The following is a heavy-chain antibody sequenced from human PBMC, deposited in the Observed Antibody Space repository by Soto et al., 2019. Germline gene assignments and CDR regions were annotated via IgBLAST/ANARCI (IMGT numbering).Heavy chain of an antibody. D-gene: IGHD2-2*02. CDR2: ISSSSSTI. CDR3: ARDYDRDIVVAPAAIRAEGGMDV. J-gene: IGHJ6*02. V-gene: IGHV3-48*02. Sequence: PGGSLRLSCAASGFTFSSYSMNWVRQAPGKGLEWVSYISSSSSTIYYADSVKGRFTISRDNAKNSLYLQMNSLRDEDTAVYYCARDYDRDIVVAPAAIRAEGGMDVWGQGTTVTVSS. CDR1: GFTFSSYS.